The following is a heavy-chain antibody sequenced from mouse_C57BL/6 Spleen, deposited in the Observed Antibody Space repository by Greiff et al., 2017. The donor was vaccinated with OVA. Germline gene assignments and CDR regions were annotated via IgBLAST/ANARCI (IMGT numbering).Heavy chain of an antibody. V-gene: IGHV1-80*01. CDR2: IYPGDGDT. J-gene: IGHJ1*03. CDR1: GYAFSSYW. D-gene: IGHD4-1*01. CDR3: ARRDWDYRYFDV. Sequence: QVQLKESGAELVKPGASVKISCKASGYAFSSYWMNWVKQRPGQGLAWIGQIYPGDGDTNYNGKFKGKATLTADKSSSTAYMQLSSLTSEDSAVYFCARRDWDYRYFDVWGTGTTVTVSS.